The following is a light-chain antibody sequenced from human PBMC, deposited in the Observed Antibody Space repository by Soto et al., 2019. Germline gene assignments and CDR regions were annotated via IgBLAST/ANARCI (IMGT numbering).Light chain of an antibody. CDR2: EAS. CDR3: QQDDGYWT. V-gene: IGKV1-5*03. CDR1: QSISAS. Sequence: DIQMTQSPSTLSASVGDRVTITCRASQSISASLAWYQQKPGKAPKLLIYEASRLKSGVPSRFSGSRSGTEYTLTISSLQPDDFATYYCQQDDGYWTFGQGTKVEIK. J-gene: IGKJ1*01.